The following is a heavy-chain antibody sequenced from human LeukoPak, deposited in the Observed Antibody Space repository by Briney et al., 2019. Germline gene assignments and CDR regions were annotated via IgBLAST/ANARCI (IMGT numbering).Heavy chain of an antibody. CDR2: IIPIFGTA. D-gene: IGHD6-19*01. V-gene: IGHV1-69*13. J-gene: IGHJ4*02. Sequence: SVKVSCKASGYTFTSYDINWVRQAPGQGLEWMGGIIPIFGTANYAQKFQGRVTITADESTSTAYMELSSLRSEDTAVYYCARIGVAVAGTGFDYWGQGTLVTVSS. CDR1: GYTFTSYD. CDR3: ARIGVAVAGTGFDY.